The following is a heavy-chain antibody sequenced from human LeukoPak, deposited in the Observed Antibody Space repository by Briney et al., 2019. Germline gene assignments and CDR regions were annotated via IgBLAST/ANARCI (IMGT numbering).Heavy chain of an antibody. CDR2: IYFSGTT. V-gene: IGHV4-59*08. CDR3: AKTVFLDGWYFDY. CDR1: GGSISSYY. Sequence: SETLSLTCTISGGSISSYYWSWIRQPPGKGLEWIGYIYFSGTTNYNPSLKSRATISVDTSKNRFSLKLSSVTAADTAVYYCAKTVFLDGWYFDYWGQGTLVTVSS. D-gene: IGHD3-3*01. J-gene: IGHJ4*02.